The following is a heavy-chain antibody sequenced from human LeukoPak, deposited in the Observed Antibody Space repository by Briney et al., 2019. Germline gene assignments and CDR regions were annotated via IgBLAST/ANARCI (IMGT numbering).Heavy chain of an antibody. Sequence: ASVKVSCKASGYTFTSYYMHWVRQAPGQGLEWMGRINPNSGGTNYAQKFQGRVTMTRDTSISTAYMELSRLRSDDTAVYYCARVRGVIGYYYYGMDVWGQGTTVTVSS. V-gene: IGHV1-2*06. CDR3: ARVRGVIGYYYYGMDV. D-gene: IGHD3-10*01. CDR1: GYTFTSYY. J-gene: IGHJ6*02. CDR2: INPNSGGT.